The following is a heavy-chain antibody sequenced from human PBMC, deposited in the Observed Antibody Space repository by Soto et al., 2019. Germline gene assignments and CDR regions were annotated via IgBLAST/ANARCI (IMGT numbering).Heavy chain of an antibody. J-gene: IGHJ4*02. D-gene: IGHD1-26*01. Sequence: SETLSLTCTVSGGSISSSSYYWGWIRQPPGKGLEWIGSIYYSGSTYYNPSLKSRVTISVDTSKNQFSLKLSSVTAADTAVYYCAIPTGGSYRTYFHYWGQGTLVTVSS. CDR2: IYYSGST. V-gene: IGHV4-39*01. CDR3: AIPTGGSYRTYFHY. CDR1: GGSISSSSYY.